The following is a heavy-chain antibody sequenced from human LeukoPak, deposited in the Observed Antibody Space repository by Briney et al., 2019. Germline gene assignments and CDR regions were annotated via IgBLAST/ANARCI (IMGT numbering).Heavy chain of an antibody. CDR2: VFYTGKT. CDR1: GGSVSTRDYY. Sequence: SETLSLTCTVSGGSVSTRDYYWGWIRQSPVKGLEWIGDVFYTGKTNYNPSLRGRATISIDTSKNQFSLKLTYVTAADTAVYYCARVFDSWGQGTLVTVSS. J-gene: IGHJ4*02. V-gene: IGHV4-39*07. CDR3: ARVFDS.